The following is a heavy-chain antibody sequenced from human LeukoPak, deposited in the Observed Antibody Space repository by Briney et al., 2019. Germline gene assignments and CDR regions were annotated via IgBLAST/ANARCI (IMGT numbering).Heavy chain of an antibody. J-gene: IGHJ4*02. V-gene: IGHV3-11*01. D-gene: IGHD6-19*01. CDR2: IFSNGRTT. Sequence: GGSLRLSCAASGFSFSDSYMGWIRQTPGKRLEWISYIFSNGRTTFYADSVKGRFTISRDSAKKSPYLQMNSLRGEDTGVYYCARALSVAGYSHGFDTWGQGTLVTVST. CDR1: GFSFSDSY. CDR3: ARALSVAGYSHGFDT.